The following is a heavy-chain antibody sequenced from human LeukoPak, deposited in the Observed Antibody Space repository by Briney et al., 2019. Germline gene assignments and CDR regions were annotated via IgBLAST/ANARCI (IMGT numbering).Heavy chain of an antibody. CDR1: GGSISSYY. J-gene: IGHJ5*02. CDR3: ASSPYDFWSGYYTPGWFDP. CDR2: IYTSGST. D-gene: IGHD3-3*01. Sequence: SETLSLTCTVSGGSISSYYWSWIRQPAGKGLEWIGRIYTSGSTNYNPSLKSRVTMSVDTSKNQFSLKLSSVTAADTAVYYCASSPYDFWSGYYTPGWFDPWGQGTLVTVPS. V-gene: IGHV4-4*07.